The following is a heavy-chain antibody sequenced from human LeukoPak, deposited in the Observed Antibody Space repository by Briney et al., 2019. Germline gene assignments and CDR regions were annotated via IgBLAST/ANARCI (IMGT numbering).Heavy chain of an antibody. CDR2: MSYDVSNK. V-gene: IGHV3-30-3*01. CDR1: GFAFSSYA. D-gene: IGHD1-1*01. J-gene: IGHJ4*02. Sequence: PGGSLRLSCAASGFAFSSYAMHWVRQAPGKGLEWVAHMSYDVSNKYYADSVKGRFTISRDNSKNPLYLQMHSLSPEHTAMYYCARPPLVQLQRAYHFDYWGQGTLVTVSS. CDR3: ARPPLVQLQRAYHFDY.